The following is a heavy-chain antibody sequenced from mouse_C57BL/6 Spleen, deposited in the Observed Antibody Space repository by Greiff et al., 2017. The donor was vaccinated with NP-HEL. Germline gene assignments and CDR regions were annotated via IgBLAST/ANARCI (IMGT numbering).Heavy chain of an antibody. CDR2: INPSTGGT. J-gene: IGHJ1*03. CDR3: ARPVVATSYWYFDV. V-gene: IGHV1-42*01. Sequence: VQLQQSGPELVKPGASVKISCKASGYSFTGYYMNWVKQSPEKSLEWIGEINPSTGGTTYNQKFKAKATLTVDKSSSTAYMQLKSLTSEDSAVYYCARPVVATSYWYFDVWGTGTTVTVSS. D-gene: IGHD1-1*01. CDR1: GYSFTGYY.